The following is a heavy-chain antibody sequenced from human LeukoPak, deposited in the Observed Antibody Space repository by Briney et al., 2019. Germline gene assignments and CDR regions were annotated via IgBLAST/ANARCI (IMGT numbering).Heavy chain of an antibody. CDR2: IYYSGST. D-gene: IGHD3-10*01. Sequence: PSETLSLTCTVSGGSISSSSSYYWGWIRQPPGKGLEWIGSIYYSGSTYYNPSLKSRVTISVDTSKNQFSLKLSSVTAADTAVYYCARHNGPFYGSTKYWGQGTLVTVSS. V-gene: IGHV4-39*01. CDR3: ARHNGPFYGSTKY. J-gene: IGHJ4*02. CDR1: GGSISSSSSYY.